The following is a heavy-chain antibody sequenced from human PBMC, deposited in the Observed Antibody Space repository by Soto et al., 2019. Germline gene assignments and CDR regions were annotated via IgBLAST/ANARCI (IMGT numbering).Heavy chain of an antibody. J-gene: IGHJ3*02. CDR1: GFTFGDYA. V-gene: IGHV3-49*03. CDR3: TREIYYDFWSGYYIHDAFDI. CDR2: IRSKAYGGTT. D-gene: IGHD3-3*01. Sequence: HPGGSLRLSCTASGFTFGDYAMSWFRQAPGKGLEWVGSIRSKAYGGTTEYAASVKGRFTISRDDSKSIAYLQMNSLKTEDTAVYYCTREIYYDFWSGYYIHDAFDIWGQGTMVTVSS.